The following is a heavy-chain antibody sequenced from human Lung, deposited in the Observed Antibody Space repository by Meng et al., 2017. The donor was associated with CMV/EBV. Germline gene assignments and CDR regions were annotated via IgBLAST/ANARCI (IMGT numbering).Heavy chain of an antibody. D-gene: IGHD6-19*01. CDR1: GAPISSSTL. V-gene: IGHV4-4*02. CDR3: ASFPPPGKQWLVTDY. Sequence: LADTALRLMIRSATLSLTRAASGAPISSSTLWNWVRQPPGKGLEWIGEIYHSGSTNYNPSLKSRVTISVDKSKNQFSLKLSSVTAADTAVYYCASFPPPGKQWLVTDYWGQGTLVTVSS. J-gene: IGHJ4*02. CDR2: IYHSGST.